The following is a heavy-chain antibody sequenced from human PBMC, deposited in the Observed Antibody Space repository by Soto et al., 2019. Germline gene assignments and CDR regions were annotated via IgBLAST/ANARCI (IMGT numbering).Heavy chain of an antibody. J-gene: IGHJ4*02. Sequence: PGGSLRLSCKASGGTFSSFDMSWVRQAPGKGLEWVSAISGSGGTTFYAGSVKGRFTVSRDNFNNPLYLQMNSLRAEDTAVYYCARDWYSYDSSGPMDYCGQGSLVTVSS. D-gene: IGHD3-22*01. CDR1: GGTFSSFD. CDR3: ARDWYSYDSSGPMDY. V-gene: IGHV3-23*01. CDR2: ISGSGGTT.